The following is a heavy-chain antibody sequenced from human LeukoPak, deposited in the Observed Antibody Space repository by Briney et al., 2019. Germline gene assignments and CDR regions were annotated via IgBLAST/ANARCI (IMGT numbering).Heavy chain of an antibody. CDR3: AGEGELERRGASYFDY. J-gene: IGHJ4*02. V-gene: IGHV1-2*02. Sequence: GASVKVSCKASGYTFTGYYMHWVRQAPGQGLEWMGWINPNSGGTNYAQKFQGRVTMTRDTSISTAYMELSRLTSDDTAVYYCAGEGELERRGASYFDYWGQGTLVTVSS. D-gene: IGHD1-1*01. CDR2: INPNSGGT. CDR1: GYTFTGYY.